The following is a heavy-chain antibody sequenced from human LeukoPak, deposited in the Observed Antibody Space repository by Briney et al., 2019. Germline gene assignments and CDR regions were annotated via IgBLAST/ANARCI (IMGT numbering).Heavy chain of an antibody. V-gene: IGHV3-66*02. CDR3: ARVKRVDKGDWFDP. CDR2: IYSGGST. Sequence: GPLRLSFAASGFPVSSNYMSWVRQAPGKGLEWVSVIYSGGSTYYADSVKGRFTISRDNSKNTLYLQMNSLRAEDTAVYYCARVKRVDKGDWFDPWGQGTLVTVSS. J-gene: IGHJ5*02. D-gene: IGHD3-16*01. CDR1: GFPVSSNY.